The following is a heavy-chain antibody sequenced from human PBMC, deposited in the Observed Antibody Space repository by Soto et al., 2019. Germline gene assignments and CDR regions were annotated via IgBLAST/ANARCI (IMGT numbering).Heavy chain of an antibody. V-gene: IGHV3-33*01. J-gene: IGHJ6*02. Sequence: WGSLRLSCAASGFTFSSYGMHWVRQAPGKGLEWVAVIWYDGSNKYYADSVKGRFTISRDNSKNTLYLQMNSLRAEDTAVYYCARPYDYDSSGYYYYYYGMDVWGQGTTVTVSS. CDR3: ARPYDYDSSGYYYYYYGMDV. CDR1: GFTFSSYG. D-gene: IGHD3-22*01. CDR2: IWYDGSNK.